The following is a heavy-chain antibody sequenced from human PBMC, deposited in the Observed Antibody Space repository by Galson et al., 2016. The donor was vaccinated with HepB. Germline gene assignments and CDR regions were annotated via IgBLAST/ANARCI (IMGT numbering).Heavy chain of an antibody. CDR1: GFAFSTYS. Sequence: SLRLSCAASGFAFSTYSMNWVRQAPGKGLEWLSSITSISSYIYYADSVSGRFTISRDKAKNLLYLEMNSLQVEDTAVYYCASDTLVVSRGAIYYMDVWGKGTTVTVSS. CDR2: ITSISSYI. D-gene: IGHD3-10*01. V-gene: IGHV3-21*01. J-gene: IGHJ6*03. CDR3: ASDTLVVSRGAIYYMDV.